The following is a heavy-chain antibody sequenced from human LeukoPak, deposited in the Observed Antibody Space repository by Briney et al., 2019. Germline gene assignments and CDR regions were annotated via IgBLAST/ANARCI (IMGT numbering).Heavy chain of an antibody. J-gene: IGHJ5*02. CDR1: GFSFGDYA. D-gene: IGHD3-3*01. CDR3: TKASDFWSGLTWFDP. Sequence: GGSLRLSCTASGFSFGDYAMSWVRQGPGTGLEWVSGLSATGISTYYTDSVKGRFTISRDDSKNTLYLQMNSLRAEDTAVYYCTKASDFWSGLTWFDPWGQGTLVTVSS. V-gene: IGHV3-23*01. CDR2: LSATGIST.